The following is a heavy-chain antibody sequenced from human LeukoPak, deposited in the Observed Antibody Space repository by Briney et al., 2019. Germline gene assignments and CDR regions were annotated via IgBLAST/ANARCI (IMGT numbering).Heavy chain of an antibody. J-gene: IGHJ4*02. Sequence: HPGGSLRLSCVVSGFTFSTYSMNWVRQAPGKGLEWVSYISSSSSTIYYADSVKGRFTISRDNAKKSLYLQMNSLSADDTAVYYCAGGASEYGSSGDFAYWGQGTLVTVSS. D-gene: IGHD6-6*01. CDR1: GFTFSTYS. V-gene: IGHV3-48*01. CDR2: ISSSSSTI. CDR3: AGGASEYGSSGDFAY.